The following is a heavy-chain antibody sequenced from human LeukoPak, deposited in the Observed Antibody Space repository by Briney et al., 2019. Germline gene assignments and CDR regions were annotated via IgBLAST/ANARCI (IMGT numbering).Heavy chain of an antibody. CDR3: ARHGSYCFDS. D-gene: IGHD3-10*01. Sequence: SETLSLTCTVSGGSMSGYYWSWIRQPAGKGLEWIGRIYTSGSTNYNPSLKSRVTMSVDTSKNQFSLRLSSVTAADTAVYYCARHGSYCFDSWGQGTLVTVSS. CDR2: IYTSGST. J-gene: IGHJ4*02. V-gene: IGHV4-4*07. CDR1: GGSMSGYY.